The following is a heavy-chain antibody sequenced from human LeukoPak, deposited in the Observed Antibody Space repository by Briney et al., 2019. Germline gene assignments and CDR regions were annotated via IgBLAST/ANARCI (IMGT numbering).Heavy chain of an antibody. J-gene: IGHJ4*02. CDR2: INPNSGGT. V-gene: IGHV1-2*02. CDR3: ARTTMYSGSYYRQFDY. Sequence: ASVKVSCKASGYTFTTYGISWVRQAPGQGLEWMGWINPNSGGTNYAQKFQGRVTMTRDTSISTAYMELSRLRSNDTAVYYCARTTMYSGSYYRQFDYWGQGTLVTVSS. D-gene: IGHD1-26*01. CDR1: GYTFTTYG.